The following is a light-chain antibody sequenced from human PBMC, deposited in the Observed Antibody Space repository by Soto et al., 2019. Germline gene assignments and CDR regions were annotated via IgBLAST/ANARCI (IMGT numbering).Light chain of an antibody. CDR2: LGS. Sequence: DIVIAQSPLSLPVTPGEPASISCRSSQSLLHSNGYNYLDRYLQKPGQSPQLLIYLGSNRASGVPDRFSGSGSGTDFTLKISRVEAEDVGVYYCMQALHTLTFGQGTRLEIK. CDR1: QSLLHSNGYNY. J-gene: IGKJ5*01. V-gene: IGKV2-28*01. CDR3: MQALHTLT.